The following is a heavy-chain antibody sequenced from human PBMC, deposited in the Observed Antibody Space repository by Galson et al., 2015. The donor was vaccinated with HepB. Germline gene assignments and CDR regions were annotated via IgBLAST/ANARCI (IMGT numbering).Heavy chain of an antibody. V-gene: IGHV3-9*01. CDR2: ISWNSGSI. CDR1: GFSLDDYA. Sequence: SLRLSCAASGFSLDDYAMHWVRQAPGKGLEWVSGISWNSGSIDYADSVKGRFTISRDNAKDSLYLQMSSLRAEDTALYYCAKDRRLDYYGSGKNAFEIWGQGTMVTVSS. J-gene: IGHJ3*02. D-gene: IGHD3-10*01. CDR3: AKDRRLDYYGSGKNAFEI.